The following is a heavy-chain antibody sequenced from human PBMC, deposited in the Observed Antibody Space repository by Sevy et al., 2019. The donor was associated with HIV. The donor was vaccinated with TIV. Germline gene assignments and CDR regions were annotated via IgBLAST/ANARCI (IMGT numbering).Heavy chain of an antibody. CDR2: IYGGGNT. J-gene: IGHJ4*02. CDR3: AGGPQYGGSGYYSPFDN. Sequence: GGSLRLSCAASGFTVSSNYMSWVRQAPGKGLEWVSIIYGGGNTDSADSVRGRFTISRDNSKNTLYLQMNSLRVEDTAVYYCAGGPQYGGSGYYSPFDNWGQGTLVTVSS. D-gene: IGHD3-22*01. V-gene: IGHV3-53*01. CDR1: GFTVSSNY.